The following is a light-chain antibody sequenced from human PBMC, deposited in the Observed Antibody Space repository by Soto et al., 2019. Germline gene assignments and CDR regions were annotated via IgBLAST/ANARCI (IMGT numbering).Light chain of an antibody. CDR1: SSNIGAGYD. Sequence: QAVVAQPPSVSGAPGQRITISCTGSSSNIGAGYDVQWYQHLPGTAPRLLVFANTDRPSGVPDRISGSKSGTSASLAITGLQAEDEADYYCQSYDGRLSTWVFGGGTQLTVL. V-gene: IGLV1-40*01. CDR3: QSYDGRLSTWV. CDR2: ANT. J-gene: IGLJ3*02.